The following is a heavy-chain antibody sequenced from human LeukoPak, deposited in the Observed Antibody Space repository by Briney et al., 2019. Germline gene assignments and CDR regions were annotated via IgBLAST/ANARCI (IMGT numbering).Heavy chain of an antibody. CDR1: GASINTYY. CDR2: IYYSGTT. Sequence: SETLSLTCTVSGASINTYYWSWIRQPPGKGLEWIGYIYYSGTTNYNPSLKSRVTISVDTSKNQFSLRLSSVTAADTAVYYCARGGIAVPGAFDYWGQGTLITVSS. J-gene: IGHJ4*02. D-gene: IGHD6-19*01. CDR3: ARGGIAVPGAFDY. V-gene: IGHV4-59*01.